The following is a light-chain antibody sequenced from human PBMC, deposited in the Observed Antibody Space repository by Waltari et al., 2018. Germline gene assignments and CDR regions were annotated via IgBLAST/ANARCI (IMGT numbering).Light chain of an antibody. CDR3: HHLTNWPAFT. J-gene: IGKJ3*01. CDR1: QSVRGY. V-gene: IGKV3-11*01. CDR2: DAS. Sequence: VLTQSPATLSLSPGERATLSCRASQSVRGYIAWYQQKPGQAPRLLIYDASNRATGVPARFSGSGSGTDFTLTINSLEPEDFAVYYCHHLTNWPAFTFGPGTKVDVK.